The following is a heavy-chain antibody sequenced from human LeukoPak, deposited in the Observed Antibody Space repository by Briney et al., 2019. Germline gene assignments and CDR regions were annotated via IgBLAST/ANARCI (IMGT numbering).Heavy chain of an antibody. J-gene: IGHJ4*02. CDR1: GFTFSSYS. CDR2: ISSSSSYI. V-gene: IGHV3-21*01. Sequence: GGSLRLSCAASGFTFSSYSMNWVRQAPGKGLEWVSSISSSSSYIYYADSVKGRFTISRDNAKNSLYLQMNSLRAEDTAVYYCARGIASITFGIDYWDQGTLVTVSS. CDR3: ARGIASITFGIDY. D-gene: IGHD2/OR15-2a*01.